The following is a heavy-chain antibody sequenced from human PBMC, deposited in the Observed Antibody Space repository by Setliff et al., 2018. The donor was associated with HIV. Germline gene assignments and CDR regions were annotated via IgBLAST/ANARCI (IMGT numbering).Heavy chain of an antibody. CDR3: ARTSGDAYNYEGAFDV. CDR1: GDTFNNYG. J-gene: IGHJ3*01. D-gene: IGHD5-12*01. V-gene: IGHV1-69*05. Sequence: SVKVSCKVSGDTFNNYGLNWVRQAPGQGLEWMGGIIPIFKSADYAQKFQGRVTITTDESTSTAYMGLSSLKSEDTAIYYCARTSGDAYNYEGAFDVWGQGTLVTVSS. CDR2: IIPIFKSA.